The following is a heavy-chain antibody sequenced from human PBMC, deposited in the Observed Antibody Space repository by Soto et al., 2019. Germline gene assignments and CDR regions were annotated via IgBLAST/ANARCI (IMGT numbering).Heavy chain of an antibody. V-gene: IGHV1-3*01. CDR1: GYTFTSYA. CDR3: ARDPGDFELDY. J-gene: IGHJ4*02. CDR2: INAYNGNT. Sequence: GASVKVSCKASGYTFTSYAMQWVRQAPGQRLEWMAWINAYNGNTKYSQKFQGRVTIARDTTASTAYMELSSLRSEDTAVYYCARDPGDFELDYWGQGTLVTVSS. D-gene: IGHD2-21*02.